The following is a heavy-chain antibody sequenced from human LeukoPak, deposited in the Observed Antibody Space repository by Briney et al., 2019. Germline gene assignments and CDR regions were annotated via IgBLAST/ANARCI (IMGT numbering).Heavy chain of an antibody. V-gene: IGHV3-23*01. CDR3: AKDVLQLELPGN. D-gene: IGHD1-7*01. J-gene: IGHJ4*02. CDR1: GFTFSSYA. CDR2: ISGSGGST. Sequence: SGGSLRLSCAASGFTFSSYAMSWVRQAPGKGLEWVSAISGSGGSTYYADSVKGRFTISRDNSKNTLYLQMNSLRAEDTAVYYCAKDVLQLELPGNWGQGTLVTVSS.